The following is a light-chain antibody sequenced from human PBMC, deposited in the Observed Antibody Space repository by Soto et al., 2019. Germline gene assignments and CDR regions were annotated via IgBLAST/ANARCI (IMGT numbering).Light chain of an antibody. Sequence: QSVLTQPPSASGTPGQRVTISCSGSSSNIGSHTVNWYQQLPGTAPKLLIYSNNQRPSGVPDRVSGSKSGTSASLAISGLQSEDEADYYCAAWDDSLNGYVFGTGTKV. CDR3: AAWDDSLNGYV. CDR2: SNN. J-gene: IGLJ1*01. V-gene: IGLV1-44*01. CDR1: SSNIGSHT.